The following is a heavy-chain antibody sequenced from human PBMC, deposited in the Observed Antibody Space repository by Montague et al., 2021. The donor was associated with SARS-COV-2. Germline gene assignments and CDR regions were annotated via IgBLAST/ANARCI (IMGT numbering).Heavy chain of an antibody. V-gene: IGHV3-74*01. CDR1: GFTFSGYW. J-gene: IGHJ6*02. CDR3: ARVEGARYSSGWYYYYYGMDV. CDR2: INSDGSSP. D-gene: IGHD6-19*01. Sequence: SLRLSCAASGFTFSGYWMHWVRQAPGKGLVWVSRINSDGSSPSYADSVKGRFTISRDNAKNTLYLQMNSLRAEDTAVYYCARVEGARYSSGWYYYYYGMDVWGQGTTVTVSS.